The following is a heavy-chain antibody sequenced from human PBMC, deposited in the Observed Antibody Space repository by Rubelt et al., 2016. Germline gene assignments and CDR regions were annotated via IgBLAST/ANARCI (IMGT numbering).Heavy chain of an antibody. CDR3: AEDYC. Sequence: QVQLVESGGGVVQPGRSLSLSCAASGFTFSSYAMHWVRQAPGKGLEWVAVISFDGSNKYYADSVKGRFTISRDNSKNTLYLQMNSLRAEDTAVYYCAEDYCWGQGTLVTVSS. CDR2: ISFDGSNK. V-gene: IGHV3-30*04. D-gene: IGHD2-15*01. J-gene: IGHJ4*02. CDR1: GFTFSSYA.